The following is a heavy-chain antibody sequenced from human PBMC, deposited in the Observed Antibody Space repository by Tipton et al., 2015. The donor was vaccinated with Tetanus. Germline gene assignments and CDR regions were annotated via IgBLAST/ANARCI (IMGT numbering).Heavy chain of an antibody. CDR1: GGSITPYY. CDR2: IYHSGST. J-gene: IGHJ6*02. CDR3: ARHKDYYFYVMDV. Sequence: TLSLTCTVSGGSITPYYWSWIRQSSGKGLEWIGYIYHSGSTNYNPSLKSRVTTSVDTSKNQFSLNLNSVTAADTAVYYCARHKDYYFYVMDVWGQGTTVTVSS. V-gene: IGHV4-59*08.